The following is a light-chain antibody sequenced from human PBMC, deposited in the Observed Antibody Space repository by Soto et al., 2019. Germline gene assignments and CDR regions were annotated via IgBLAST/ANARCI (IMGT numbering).Light chain of an antibody. CDR3: QQYSISPIT. J-gene: IGKJ5*01. CDR2: KAS. CDR1: QSISSW. Sequence: DIQMTQSPSTLSVSVGDRVTITCRASQSISSWLAWYQQKPGKAPKSLIYKASSLESGVPSRFSGSGSGTEFTLTISSLQPDDFATYYCQQYSISPITFGQGTRQEIK. V-gene: IGKV1-5*03.